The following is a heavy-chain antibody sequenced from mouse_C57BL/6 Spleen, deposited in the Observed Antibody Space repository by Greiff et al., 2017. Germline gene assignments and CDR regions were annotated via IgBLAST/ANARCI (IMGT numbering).Heavy chain of an antibody. Sequence: QVQLKESGAELARPAASVKLSCKASGYTFTSYGISWVKQRTGQGLEWIGEIYPRSGNTYYNEKFKGKATLTADKSSSTAYMELRSLTSEDSAVYFCARSDGFAYWGQGTLVTVSA. CDR3: ARSDGFAY. D-gene: IGHD1-2*01. V-gene: IGHV1-81*01. CDR1: GYTFTSYG. CDR2: IYPRSGNT. J-gene: IGHJ3*01.